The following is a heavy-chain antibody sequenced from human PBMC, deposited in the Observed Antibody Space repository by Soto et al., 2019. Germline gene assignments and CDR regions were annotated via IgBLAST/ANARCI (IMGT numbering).Heavy chain of an antibody. V-gene: IGHV1-69*01. D-gene: IGHD2-2*01. CDR2: IIPIVGTG. CDR1: GGTFSNYA. J-gene: IGHJ6*02. Sequence: QVQLVQSGAEVRKPGSSVTVSCKASGGTFSNYAISWVRQAPGQGLEWMGGIIPIVGTGSYAQKLQGRVTITADEPTTTAYMELSSLRLEDTAVYYCARVVILVPTASTHYCYQMDVWGPGTTVTVSS. CDR3: ARVVILVPTASTHYCYQMDV.